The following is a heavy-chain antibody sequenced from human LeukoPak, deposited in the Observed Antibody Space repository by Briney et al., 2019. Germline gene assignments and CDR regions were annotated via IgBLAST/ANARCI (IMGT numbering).Heavy chain of an antibody. J-gene: IGHJ3*02. Sequence: GGSLRLSCAASGFTFSSYAMHWVRQAPGKGLEYVSAISSNGGSTYYANSVKGRFTISRDNSKNTLYLQMGSLRAEDMAVYYCARVVAARHRGAFDIWGQGTMVTVSS. V-gene: IGHV3-64*01. CDR2: ISSNGGST. D-gene: IGHD6-6*01. CDR3: ARVVAARHRGAFDI. CDR1: GFTFSSYA.